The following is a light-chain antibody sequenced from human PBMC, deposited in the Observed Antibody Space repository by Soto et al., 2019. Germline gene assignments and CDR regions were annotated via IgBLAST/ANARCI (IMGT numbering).Light chain of an antibody. CDR3: QQYHNWPPIP. CDR1: QSVSSN. Sequence: EIVMTQSPATLSVSPGERATLSCRASQSVSSNLAWYQQKPGQAPRLLIYDASTRATGIPARFSGSGAGTEFTLTISSLQSEDFAVYHCQQYHNWPPIPFGQGTRLEIK. V-gene: IGKV3-15*01. J-gene: IGKJ5*01. CDR2: DAS.